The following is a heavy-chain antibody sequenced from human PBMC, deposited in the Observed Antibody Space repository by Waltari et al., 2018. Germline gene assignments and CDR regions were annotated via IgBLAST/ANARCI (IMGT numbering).Heavy chain of an antibody. J-gene: IGHJ4*02. CDR1: GFTFSSYS. D-gene: IGHD4-17*01. CDR2: ISSSSSYI. CDR3: ARDIMTTVTTNYFDY. Sequence: EVQLVESGGGLVQPGGSLRLSCAASGFTFSSYSMSWVRQAPGKGLEWVSSISSSSSYIYHADSVKGRFTISRDNAKNSLYLQMNSLRAEDTAVYYCARDIMTTVTTNYFDYWGQGTLVTVSS. V-gene: IGHV3-21*01.